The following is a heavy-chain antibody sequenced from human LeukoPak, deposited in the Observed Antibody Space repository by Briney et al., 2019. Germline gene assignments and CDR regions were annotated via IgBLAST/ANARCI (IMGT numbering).Heavy chain of an antibody. Sequence: KPLETLSLTCTVSGGSISGFFWTWIRQSPGKGLEYIGYIYYSGTTDYNPPLKSRVSMSVDTSKNQFFLNLTPVTAADTAIYYCARVGYGSGSWGWFDPWGQGTLVTVSS. V-gene: IGHV4-59*01. CDR2: IYYSGTT. CDR1: GGSISGFF. D-gene: IGHD3-10*01. J-gene: IGHJ5*02. CDR3: ARVGYGSGSWGWFDP.